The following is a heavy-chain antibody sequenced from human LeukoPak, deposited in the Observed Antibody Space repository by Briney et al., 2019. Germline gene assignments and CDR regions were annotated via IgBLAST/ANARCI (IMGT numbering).Heavy chain of an antibody. V-gene: IGHV3-48*03. CDR1: EFTFSSYE. D-gene: IGHD3-10*01. CDR2: ISSSGSTI. CDR3: ARGPPLFTN. Sequence: KPGGSLRLSCAASEFTFSSYEMNWIRQAPGKGLEWVSYISSSGSTIYYADSVKGRFTISRDNAKNSLYLQMNSLRDEDTAVYYCARGPPLFTNWGQGTLVTVSS. J-gene: IGHJ4*02.